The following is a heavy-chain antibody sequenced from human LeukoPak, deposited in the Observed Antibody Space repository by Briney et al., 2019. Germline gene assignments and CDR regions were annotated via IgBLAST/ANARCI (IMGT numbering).Heavy chain of an antibody. J-gene: IGHJ4*02. CDR2: ISGSGGST. CDR1: GFTFSSYG. CDR3: AKEDLRVAATISLGFDY. Sequence: GGSLRLSCAASGFTFSSYGMSWVRQAPGKGLEWVSAISGSGGSTYYADSVKGRFTISRDNSKNTLYLQMNSLRAEDTAVYYCAKEDLRVAATISLGFDYWGQGTLVTVSS. D-gene: IGHD2-15*01. V-gene: IGHV3-23*01.